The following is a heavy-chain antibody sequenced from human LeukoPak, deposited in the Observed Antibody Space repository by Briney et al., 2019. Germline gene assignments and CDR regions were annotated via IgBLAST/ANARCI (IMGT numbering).Heavy chain of an antibody. V-gene: IGHV3-7*01. CDR2: IKQDGSEK. CDR1: GFTFSSYA. J-gene: IGHJ4*02. D-gene: IGHD6-19*01. CDR3: ARAGIAVAGWYFDY. Sequence: GGSLRLSCAASGFTFSSYAMHWVRQAPGKGLEWVANIKQDGSEKYYVDSVKGRFTISRDNAQNSLYLQMNSLRAEDTAVYYCARAGIAVAGWYFDYWGQGTLVTVSS.